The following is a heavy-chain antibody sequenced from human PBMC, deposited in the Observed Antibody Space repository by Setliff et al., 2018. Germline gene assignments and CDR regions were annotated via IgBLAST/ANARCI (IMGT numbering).Heavy chain of an antibody. Sequence: SETLSLTCTVSGGSISSGGYYWSWIRQHPGKGLEWIGYIYYSGSTNYNPSLESRVTISVDTSKNQFSLRLNSATAADTAVYYCARAAGSRKYNFWSGYQPWGQGTLVTVSS. CDR3: ARAAGSRKYNFWSGYQP. V-gene: IGHV4-61*08. J-gene: IGHJ4*02. D-gene: IGHD3-3*01. CDR1: GGSISSGGYY. CDR2: IYYSGST.